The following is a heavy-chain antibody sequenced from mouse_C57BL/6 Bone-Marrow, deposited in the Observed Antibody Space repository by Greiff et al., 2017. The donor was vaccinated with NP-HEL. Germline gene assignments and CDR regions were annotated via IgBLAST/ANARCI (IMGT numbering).Heavy chain of an antibody. D-gene: IGHD1-1*01. CDR3: VRRGAHNNGSGYSYNFVY. V-gene: IGHV1-82*01. CDR1: GYAFSSSW. CDR2: IYPGDGDT. J-gene: IGHJ2*01. Sequence: VQLQQSGPELVKPGASVKISCKASGYAFSSSWMNWVKQRPGKGLEWIGRIYPGDGDTNYNGKFKGKATLTADKSSSTAYMQLSSLTSEDSAVYICVRRGAHNNGSGYSYNFVYRGQGTTLTVSS.